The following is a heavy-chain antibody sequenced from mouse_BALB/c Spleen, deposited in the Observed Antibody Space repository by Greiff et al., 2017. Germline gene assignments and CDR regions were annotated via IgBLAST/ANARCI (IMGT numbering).Heavy chain of an antibody. J-gene: IGHJ4*01. V-gene: IGHV5-12-2*01. CDR3: ARGDGSRYAMDY. CDR1: GFTFSSYT. Sequence: EVQLVESGGGLVQPGGSLKLSCAASGFTFSSYTMSWVRQTPEKRLEWVAYISNGGGSTYYPDTVKGRFTISRDNAKNTLYLQMSSLKSEDTAMYYCARGDGSRYAMDYWGQGTSVTVSS. CDR2: ISNGGGST. D-gene: IGHD1-1*01.